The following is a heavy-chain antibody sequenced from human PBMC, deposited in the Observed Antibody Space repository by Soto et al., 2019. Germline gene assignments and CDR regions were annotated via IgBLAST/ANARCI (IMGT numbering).Heavy chain of an antibody. Sequence: SETLSLTCTFSCGSIISGGYYWSWIRQHPGKGLEWIGYIYYSGSTYYNPSLKSRVTISVDTSKNQFSLKLSSVTVADTAVYYCARVDGYYYYGMDVWGQGTTVTVSS. CDR1: CGSIISGGYY. CDR3: ARVDGYYYYGMDV. V-gene: IGHV4-31*03. J-gene: IGHJ6*02. CDR2: IYYSGST.